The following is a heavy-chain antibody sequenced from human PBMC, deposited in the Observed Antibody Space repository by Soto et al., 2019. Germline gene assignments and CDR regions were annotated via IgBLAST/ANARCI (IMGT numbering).Heavy chain of an antibody. Sequence: PSETLSLTCSVSGGSISSGDNYWSWIRQPPGKGLECIGYILNSGRAHYTPSLRSRLAISVDTSRNQFSLKLSSVTAADTAVYYCAKTLWFGGVTIDYWGLGTPVPVSS. D-gene: IGHD3-10*01. CDR3: AKTLWFGGVTIDY. CDR1: GGSISSGDNY. V-gene: IGHV4-30-4*01. J-gene: IGHJ4*02. CDR2: ILNSGRA.